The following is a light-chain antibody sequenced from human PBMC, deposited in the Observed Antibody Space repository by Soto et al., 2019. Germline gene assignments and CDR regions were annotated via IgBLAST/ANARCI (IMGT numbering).Light chain of an antibody. J-gene: IGKJ1*01. CDR3: QQYNTDFLWT. Sequence: DIRMTQSPSTLSASVGDRVTITCRASQNVDTWLAWYQQKPGKAPKVLIYDASSLESGVPSRFSGSGSGTEFTLTISSLQPDDFATYYYQQYNTDFLWTFGQGTKVEIK. CDR1: QNVDTW. V-gene: IGKV1-5*01. CDR2: DAS.